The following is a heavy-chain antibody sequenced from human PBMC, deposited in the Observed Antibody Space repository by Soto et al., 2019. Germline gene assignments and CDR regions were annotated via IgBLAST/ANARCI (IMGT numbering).Heavy chain of an antibody. CDR1: GYSFTSYW. Sequence: RESLNISCKGSGYSFTSYWIGWVRQMPGKGLEWMGIIYPGDSDTRYSPSFQGQVTISADKSISTAYLQWSSLKASDTAMYYCARQDIVVVPAAMQQYYSYMDDWGKATTVTXS. D-gene: IGHD2-2*01. CDR2: IYPGDSDT. CDR3: ARQDIVVVPAAMQQYYSYMDD. J-gene: IGHJ6*03. V-gene: IGHV5-51*01.